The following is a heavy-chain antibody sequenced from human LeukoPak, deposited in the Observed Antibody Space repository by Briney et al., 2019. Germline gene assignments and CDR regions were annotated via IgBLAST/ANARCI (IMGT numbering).Heavy chain of an antibody. Sequence: GGSLRLSCAASGFTFSSYSMNWVRQAPGKGLEWISYISTSSSTMYYAHSVKGRFTISRDNAQSSLYLQMNGLRAEDTAVYYCARDFNMAIYYFDYWGQGTLVTVSS. CDR2: ISTSSSTM. D-gene: IGHD2/OR15-2a*01. J-gene: IGHJ4*02. CDR3: ARDFNMAIYYFDY. CDR1: GFTFSSYS. V-gene: IGHV3-48*04.